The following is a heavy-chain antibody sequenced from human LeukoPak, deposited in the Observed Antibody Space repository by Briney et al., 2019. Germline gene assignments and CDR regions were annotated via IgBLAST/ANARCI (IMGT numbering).Heavy chain of an antibody. D-gene: IGHD4-11*01. CDR3: ARVKGTVTIFDY. V-gene: IGHV3-30*04. CDR2: ISYDGSNK. CDR1: GFTFSSYA. Sequence: GGSLRLSCAASGFTFSSYAMHWVRQAPGKGLEWVAVISYDGSNKYYADSVKGRFTISRDNSKNTLYLQMNSLRAEDTAVYYCARVKGTVTIFDYWGQGTLVTVSS. J-gene: IGHJ4*02.